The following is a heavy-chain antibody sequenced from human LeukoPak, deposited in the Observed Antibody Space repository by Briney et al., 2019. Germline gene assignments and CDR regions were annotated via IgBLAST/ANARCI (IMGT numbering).Heavy chain of an antibody. CDR1: GFSLGTSGVA. CDR2: IFWNNDT. CDR3: AHTRAAATAVPFDY. J-gene: IGHJ4*02. D-gene: IGHD6-13*01. Sequence: SGPTLVKPTQTLTLTCTFSGFSLGTSGVAVGWIRQPPGKALEWLALIFWNNDTRLSPSLKDRLTITKDTSKNQVVLTMTNMVPVDTATYYCAHTRAAATAVPFDYWGQGTLVTVSS. V-gene: IGHV2-5*01.